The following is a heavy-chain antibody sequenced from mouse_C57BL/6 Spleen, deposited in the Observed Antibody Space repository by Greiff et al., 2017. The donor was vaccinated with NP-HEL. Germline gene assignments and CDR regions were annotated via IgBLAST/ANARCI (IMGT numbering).Heavy chain of an antibody. CDR1: GFTFSDYG. J-gene: IGHJ1*03. CDR2: ISSGSSTI. V-gene: IGHV5-17*01. D-gene: IGHD1-1*01. CDR3: ARGDYYGSSYFDV. Sequence: EVMLVESGGGLVKPGGSLKLSCAASGFTFSDYGMHWVRQAPEKGLEWVAYISSGSSTIYYADTVKGRFTISRDNAKNTLFLQMTSLRSEDTAMYYCARGDYYGSSYFDVWGTGTTVTVSS.